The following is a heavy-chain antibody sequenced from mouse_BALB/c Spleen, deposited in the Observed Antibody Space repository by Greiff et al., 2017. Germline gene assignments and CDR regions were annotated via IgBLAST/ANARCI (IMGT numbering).Heavy chain of an antibody. CDR2: ISSGGSYT. J-gene: IGHJ3*01. V-gene: IGHV5-6*01. D-gene: IGHD4-1*01. CDR3: ASNWDWFAY. Sequence: EVHLVESGGDLVKPGGSLKLSCAASGFTFSSYGMSWVRQTPDKRLEWVATISSGGSYTYYPDSVKGRFTISRDNAKNTLYLQMSSLKSEDTAMYYCASNWDWFAYWGQGTLVTVSA. CDR1: GFTFSSYG.